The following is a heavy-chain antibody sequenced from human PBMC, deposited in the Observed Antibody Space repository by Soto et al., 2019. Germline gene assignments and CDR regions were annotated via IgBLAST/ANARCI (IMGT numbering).Heavy chain of an antibody. J-gene: IGHJ4*02. V-gene: IGHV3-30*03. Sequence: QVQLVESGGGVVQPGRSLRLSCAASGFTFSSYGMHWVRQAPGKGLEWVAVISYDGSNKYYADSVKGRFTISRDNSKNTLYLQMNSLRAEDTAVYYCAISITGTTDFDYWGQGTLVTVSS. CDR1: GFTFSSYG. D-gene: IGHD1-20*01. CDR3: AISITGTTDFDY. CDR2: ISYDGSNK.